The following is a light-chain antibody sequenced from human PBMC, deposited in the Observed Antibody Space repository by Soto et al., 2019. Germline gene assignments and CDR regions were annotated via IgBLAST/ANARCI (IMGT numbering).Light chain of an antibody. CDR2: RDS. J-gene: IGLJ3*02. CDR1: NIGSKN. Sequence: SYELTQPLSVSVALGQTARITCGGNNIGSKNVHWYQQKPGQAPVLVIYRDSNRPSGIPERVAGSNSGNTATLAISRAQSGDEADYYGQVWDSSTARVFCGGTTLTVL. CDR3: QVWDSSTARV. V-gene: IGLV3-9*01.